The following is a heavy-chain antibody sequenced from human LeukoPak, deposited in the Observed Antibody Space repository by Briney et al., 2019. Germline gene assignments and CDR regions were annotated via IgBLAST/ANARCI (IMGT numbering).Heavy chain of an antibody. CDR2: ISAYNGNT. CDR3: ARVPGDVYYDSSGYYLFDY. D-gene: IGHD3-22*01. V-gene: IGHV1-18*01. J-gene: IGHJ4*02. CDR1: GYTFTSYG. Sequence: ASVKVSCKASGYTFTSYGISWVRQAPGQGLEWMGWISAYNGNTNYAQKLQGRVTMTTDTSTSTAYMELRSLRSDDTAVYYCARVPGDVYYDSSGYYLFDYWGQGTLVTVSS.